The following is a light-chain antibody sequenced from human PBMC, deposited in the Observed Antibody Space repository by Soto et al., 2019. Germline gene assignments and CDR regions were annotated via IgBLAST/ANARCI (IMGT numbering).Light chain of an antibody. J-gene: IGKJ5*01. CDR3: QQSYSTPFT. CDR2: AAY. V-gene: IGKV1-39*01. Sequence: DIQMTQSPSSLSASVGDRVTITCRASQRISYYLNWFQQKPGRAPKLLIYAAYSLEAGVPSRYSGSGSGTDFTLTISSLQPEDFATYYCQQSYSTPFTFGQGTRLEIK. CDR1: QRISYY.